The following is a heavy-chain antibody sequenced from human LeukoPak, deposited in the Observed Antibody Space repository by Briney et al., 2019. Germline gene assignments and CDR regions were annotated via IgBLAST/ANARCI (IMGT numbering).Heavy chain of an antibody. CDR3: ATPYPREYCSSTTFYFNY. V-gene: IGHV5-51*01. CDR1: GYSFTSYW. J-gene: IGHJ4*02. D-gene: IGHD2/OR15-2a*01. CDR2: IYPGDSDT. Sequence: GESLKISCKGSGYSFTSYWIGWVRQMPGKGLEWMGIIYPGDSDTRYSPSFQGQVTISADKSISTAYLQWSSLKASDTAMYYCATPYPREYCSSTTFYFNYWGQGTLVTVSP.